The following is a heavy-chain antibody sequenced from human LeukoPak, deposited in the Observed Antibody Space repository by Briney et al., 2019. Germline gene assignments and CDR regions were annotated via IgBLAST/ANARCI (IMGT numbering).Heavy chain of an antibody. CDR1: GGSISSYY. CDR3: ARIYGLYQVAMDA. J-gene: IGHJ6*02. V-gene: IGHV4-59*08. CDR2: IYYSGST. Sequence: SETLSLTCSVSGGSISSYYWSWIRQPPGKGLEWIGYIYYSGSTNYNPSLKSRVTISVDTSKNQFSLKLSSVTAADTAVYYCARIYGLYQVAMDAWGPGITVTVSS. D-gene: IGHD3-16*02.